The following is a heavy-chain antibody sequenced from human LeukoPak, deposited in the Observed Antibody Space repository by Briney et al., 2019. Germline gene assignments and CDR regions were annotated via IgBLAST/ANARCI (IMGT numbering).Heavy chain of an antibody. Sequence: SQTLSLTCTVSGGSISGGSCYWSWIRQPPGKGLEWIGYIYYSGSTKYNLSLKSRVTISVDTSKNQLSLKLSSVTAADTAVYYCARGEYGLFDYWGQGTLVTVSS. CDR1: GGSISGGSCY. D-gene: IGHD2/OR15-2a*01. J-gene: IGHJ4*02. CDR3: ARGEYGLFDY. CDR2: IYYSGST. V-gene: IGHV4-61*01.